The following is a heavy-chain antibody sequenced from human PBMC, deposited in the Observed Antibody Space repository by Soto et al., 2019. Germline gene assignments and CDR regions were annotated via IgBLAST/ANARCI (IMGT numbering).Heavy chain of an antibody. CDR3: ARSAPFDIYAITPVEF. J-gene: IGHJ4*02. D-gene: IGHD3-9*01. Sequence: SGGSLRLSCAASGFSFRNYAMSWVRQAPGKGLEWISTLTGSSSNTYYADSVKGRFAISRDNSRNTLYLQMHSLTAEDTAVYYCARSAPFDIYAITPVEFWGQGTLVTVSS. CDR1: GFSFRNYA. CDR2: LTGSSSNT. V-gene: IGHV3-23*01.